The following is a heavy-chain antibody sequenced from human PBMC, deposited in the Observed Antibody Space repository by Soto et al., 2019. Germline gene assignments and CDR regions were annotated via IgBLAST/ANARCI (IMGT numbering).Heavy chain of an antibody. V-gene: IGHV3-33*01. CDR3: ARDLFPDILTGIQPVGP. CDR1: GFTFSSYG. J-gene: IGHJ5*02. CDR2: IWSEGSNK. D-gene: IGHD3-9*01. Sequence: GGSLRLSCAAHGFTFSSYGMHWVRQAPGKGQEWAAVIWSEGSNKYYADSVKGRFTISRDNSKNTLYLQMNSLRAEDTAVYYCARDLFPDILTGIQPVGPWGQGTLVAVS.